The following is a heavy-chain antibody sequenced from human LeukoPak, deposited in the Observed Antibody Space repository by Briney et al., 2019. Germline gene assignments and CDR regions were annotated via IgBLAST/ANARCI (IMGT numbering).Heavy chain of an antibody. V-gene: IGHV4-59*01. CDR1: GGSISTYY. CDR3: ARNKPLDPFDI. CDR2: IYYSGST. D-gene: IGHD1/OR15-1a*01. J-gene: IGHJ3*02. Sequence: SETLSLTCTVSGGSISTYYWSWIRQPPGKGLEWIGYIYYSGSTYYNPSLKSRVTISVDTSKNQFSLRLNGVTAADTAVYYCARNKPLDPFDIRGQGTMVTVSS.